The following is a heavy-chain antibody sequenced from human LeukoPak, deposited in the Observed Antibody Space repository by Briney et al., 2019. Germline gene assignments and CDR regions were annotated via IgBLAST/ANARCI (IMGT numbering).Heavy chain of an antibody. CDR2: ISSSSSYI. D-gene: IGHD1-26*01. V-gene: IGHV3-21*01. CDR1: GFTFSSYS. J-gene: IGHJ4*02. CDR3: ARGRYSGSYLLDY. Sequence: GGSLRLSCAASGFTFSSYSMNWVRQAPGKGLEWVSSISSSSSYIYYGDSVKGRFTISRDNAKNSLYLQMNSLRAEDTALYYCARGRYSGSYLLDYWGQGTLVTVSS.